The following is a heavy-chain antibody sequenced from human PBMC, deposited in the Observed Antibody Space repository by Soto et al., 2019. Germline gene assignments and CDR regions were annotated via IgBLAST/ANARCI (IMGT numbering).Heavy chain of an antibody. Sequence: EVQLVESGGGLVQPGGSLRLSCAASGFTFSSYWMHWVRQARGKGLVWVSRINSDGSSTSYADSVKGRFTISRDNAKNTLYLQMNSLRAEDTAVYYCARGVAATNYFDYWGQGTLVTVSS. V-gene: IGHV3-74*01. CDR1: GFTFSSYW. CDR2: INSDGSST. CDR3: ARGVAATNYFDY. D-gene: IGHD2-15*01. J-gene: IGHJ4*02.